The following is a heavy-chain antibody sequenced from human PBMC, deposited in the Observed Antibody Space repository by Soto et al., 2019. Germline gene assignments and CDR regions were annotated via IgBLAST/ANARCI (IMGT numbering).Heavy chain of an antibody. CDR2: INHSGST. D-gene: IGHD2-2*01. CDR3: ARSHHCSSTSCYVGKVRRYFDL. J-gene: IGHJ2*01. CDR1: GGSFSGYY. Sequence: QVQLQQWGAGLLKPSETLSLTCAVYGGSFSGYYWSWIRQPPGKGLEWIGEINHSGSTNYNPSLKSRVTISVDTSKNQFSLKLSSVTAADTAVYYCARSHHCSSTSCYVGKVRRYFDLWGRGTLVTVSS. V-gene: IGHV4-34*01.